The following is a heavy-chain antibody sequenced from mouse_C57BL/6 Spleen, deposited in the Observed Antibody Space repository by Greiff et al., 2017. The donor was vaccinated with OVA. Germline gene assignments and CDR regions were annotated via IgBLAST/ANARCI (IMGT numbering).Heavy chain of an antibody. CDR2: INPGSGGT. Sequence: VMLVESGAELVRPGTSVKVSCKASGYAFTNYLIEWVKQRPGQGLEWIGVINPGSGGTNYNEKFKGKATLTADKSSSTAYMQLSSLTSEDSAVYCYHRSRYAFDYWGQGTTLTVSS. CDR3: HRSRYAFDY. CDR1: GYAFTNYL. V-gene: IGHV1-54*01. J-gene: IGHJ2*01. D-gene: IGHD3-2*02.